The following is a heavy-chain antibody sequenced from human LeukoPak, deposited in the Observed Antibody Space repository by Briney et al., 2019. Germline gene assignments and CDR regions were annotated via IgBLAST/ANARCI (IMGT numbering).Heavy chain of an antibody. J-gene: IGHJ1*01. CDR2: LSGGGGTT. CDR3: ATSPRYITAAGFEYFDH. V-gene: IGHV3-23*01. CDR1: GFTFDTYA. Sequence: PGGSLRLSCAASGFTFDTYAMSWVRQAPGKGLEWVSTLSGGGGTTSSADSVKGRFTISRDNSKNTLYLEMNTLTAADTAIYYCATSPRYITAAGFEYFDHWGQGTLVTVSS. D-gene: IGHD6-13*01.